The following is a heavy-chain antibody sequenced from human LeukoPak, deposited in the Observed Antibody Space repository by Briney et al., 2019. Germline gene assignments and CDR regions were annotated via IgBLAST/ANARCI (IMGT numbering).Heavy chain of an antibody. D-gene: IGHD3-9*01. CDR3: ARSYYDFLTGYHNYLDY. V-gene: IGHV3-74*01. CDR1: GFTFSSYW. CDR2: INSEGTST. Sequence: PGGSLRLSCAASGFTFSSYWMHWVRQAPGKGLEWVSRINSEGTSTSYADSVKGRFDISRDNAKSTLYLHMNSLRAEDTAMYFCARSYYDFLTGYHNYLDYWGQGILVTVSS. J-gene: IGHJ4*02.